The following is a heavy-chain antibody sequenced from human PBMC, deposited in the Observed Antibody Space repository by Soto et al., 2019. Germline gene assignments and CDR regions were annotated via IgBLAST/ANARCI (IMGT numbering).Heavy chain of an antibody. D-gene: IGHD1-1*01. CDR3: ARGRYGDY. J-gene: IGHJ4*02. CDR1: GYTFTSYG. CDR2: ISAHNDNT. V-gene: IGHV1-18*01. Sequence: QVNLVQSGAEVRKPGASVKVSCKGSGYTFTSYGIAWVRQAPGQGLEWMGWISAHNDNTNYAQKVPGRVPVTRDTSTSTAYMELRHLRSDDTAVYYCARGRYGDYWGQGALVTVSS.